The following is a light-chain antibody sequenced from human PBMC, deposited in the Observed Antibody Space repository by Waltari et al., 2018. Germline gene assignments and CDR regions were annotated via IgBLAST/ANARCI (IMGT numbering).Light chain of an antibody. J-gene: IGKJ1*01. CDR2: DAS. CDR1: QSVSRT. Sequence: EIVLTQSPGTLSLSPGESATLSCRASQSVSRTLAWYQQKPGQAPRLLIYDASSRATGIPDRFSGSGSGTDCSLTISRLEPEDVAVYYCQKYGTLPATFGQGTKVEIK. CDR3: QKYGTLPAT. V-gene: IGKV3-20*01.